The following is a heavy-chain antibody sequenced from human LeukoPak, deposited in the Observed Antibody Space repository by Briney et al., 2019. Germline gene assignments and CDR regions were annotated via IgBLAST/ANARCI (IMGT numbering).Heavy chain of an antibody. CDR3: AKGLGRVVVAATRGYFQH. CDR2: ISYDGSNK. CDR1: GFTFSSYG. D-gene: IGHD2-15*01. Sequence: GGSLRLSCAASGFTFSSYGMHWVRQAPGKGLEWVAVISYDGSNKYYADSVKGRFTISRDNSKNTLYLQMNSLRAEDTAVYYCAKGLGRVVVAATRGYFQHWGQGTLVTVSS. J-gene: IGHJ1*01. V-gene: IGHV3-30*18.